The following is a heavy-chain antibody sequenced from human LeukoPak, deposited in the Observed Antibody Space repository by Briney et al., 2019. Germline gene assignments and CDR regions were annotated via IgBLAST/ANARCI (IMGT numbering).Heavy chain of an antibody. Sequence: GGSLRLSCAASGFTFSSYWMSWVRQAPGKGLEWVANIKQDGSEKYYVDSVKDRFTISRHNAKNSLYLQMNSLRAEDTAVYYCARDNSIRQWLANYYYYYYMDVWGKGTTVTVSS. J-gene: IGHJ6*03. CDR1: GFTFSSYW. CDR3: ARDNSIRQWLANYYYYYYMDV. CDR2: IKQDGSEK. V-gene: IGHV3-7*01. D-gene: IGHD6-19*01.